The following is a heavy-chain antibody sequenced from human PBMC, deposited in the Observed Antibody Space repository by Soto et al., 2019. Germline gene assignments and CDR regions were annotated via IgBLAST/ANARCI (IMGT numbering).Heavy chain of an antibody. CDR1: GYTFTSYG. D-gene: IGHD5-18*01. CDR2: ISAYNGNT. CDR3: ARDFLEGYRYGPDYSGMDV. Sequence: ASGKVSCKASGYTFTSYGISWVRQAPGQGLEWMGWISAYNGNTNDAQKLQGTVTMTTDTSRSTAYMELRRLRSDDTAVYYCARDFLEGYRYGPDYSGMDVWGQGTTVTVSS. J-gene: IGHJ6*02. V-gene: IGHV1-18*04.